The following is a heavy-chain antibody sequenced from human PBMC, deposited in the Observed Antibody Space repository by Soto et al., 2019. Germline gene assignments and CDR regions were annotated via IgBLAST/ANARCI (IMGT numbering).Heavy chain of an antibody. CDR3: ARQIAVAGTPNYYYYYYGMYV. Sequence: GESLKISCKGSGYSFTSYWIGWVRQMPGKGLEWMGIIYPGDSDTRYSPSFQGQVTISADKSISTAYLQWSSLKASDTAMYYCARQIAVAGTPNYYYYYYGMYVWGQGTTVPVSS. J-gene: IGHJ6*02. V-gene: IGHV5-51*01. CDR2: IYPGDSDT. D-gene: IGHD6-19*01. CDR1: GYSFTSYW.